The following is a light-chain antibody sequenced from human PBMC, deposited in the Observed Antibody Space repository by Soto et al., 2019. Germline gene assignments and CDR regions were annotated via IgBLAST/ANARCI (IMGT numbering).Light chain of an antibody. CDR1: QSVSSSY. V-gene: IGKV3-20*01. CDR3: QQYSSSPIT. CDR2: GAS. J-gene: IGKJ5*01. Sequence: EIVLTQSPGTLSLSPGERATLSCRASQSVSSSYLAWYQQKPGQAPRLLIYGASSRATGIPDRFSGSGSGTVFTLTISILEPEDFAVYYCQQYSSSPITFGQGTRLEIK.